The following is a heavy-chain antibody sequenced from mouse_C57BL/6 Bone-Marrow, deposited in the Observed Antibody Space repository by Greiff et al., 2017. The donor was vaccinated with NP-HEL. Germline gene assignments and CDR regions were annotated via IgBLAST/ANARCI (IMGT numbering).Heavy chain of an antibody. CDR3: ASPYDYDVAWFAY. J-gene: IGHJ3*01. V-gene: IGHV5-6*01. D-gene: IGHD2-4*01. CDR1: GFTFSSYG. CDR2: ISSGGSYT. Sequence: EVQLQQSGGDLVKPGGSLKLSCAASGFTFSSYGMSWVRQTPDKRLEWVATISSGGSYTYYPDSVKGRFTISRDNAKNTLYLQMSSLKSEDTAMYYCASPYDYDVAWFAYWGQETLVTVSA.